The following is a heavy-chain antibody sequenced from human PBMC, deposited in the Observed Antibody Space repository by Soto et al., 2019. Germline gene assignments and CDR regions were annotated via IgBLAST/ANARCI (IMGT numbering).Heavy chain of an antibody. Sequence: QVQLVQSGAEVKKPGASVKVSCKASGYIFTGYYIHWVRQAHGQGLEWMGWINANNGGTNYAQKFRERVTMTRDTSITTAYMGLSRLRSDDTADYYCARAQLRLIREDYWGQGSLVSVSS. J-gene: IGHJ4*02. V-gene: IGHV1-2*02. CDR1: GYIFTGYY. CDR3: ARAQLRLIREDY. CDR2: INANNGGT. D-gene: IGHD2-2*01.